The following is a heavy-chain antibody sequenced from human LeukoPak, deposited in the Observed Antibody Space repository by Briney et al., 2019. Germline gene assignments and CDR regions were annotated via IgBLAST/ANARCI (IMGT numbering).Heavy chain of an antibody. CDR3: ARARGITFGGVISL. CDR2: ISAYNGNT. V-gene: IGHV1-18*01. Sequence: GASVKVSCKASGYTFTSYGISWVRQTPGQGLEWMGWISAYNGNTNYAQKLQGRVTMTTDTSTSTAYMELRSLRSDDTAVYYCARARGITFGGVISLWGQGTLVTVSS. D-gene: IGHD3-16*02. CDR1: GYTFTSYG. J-gene: IGHJ4*02.